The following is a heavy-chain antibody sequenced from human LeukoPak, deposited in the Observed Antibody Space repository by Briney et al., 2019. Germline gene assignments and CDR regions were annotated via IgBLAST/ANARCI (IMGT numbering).Heavy chain of an antibody. V-gene: IGHV4-39*07. CDR1: GGSISSSSYY. D-gene: IGHD2-2*01. CDR2: IYYSGST. CDR3: ARLRRYCSSTSCSLGFDY. J-gene: IGHJ4*02. Sequence: SSETLSLTCTVSGGSISSSSYYWGWIRQPPGKGLEWIGSIYYSGSTYYNPSLKSRVTISVDTSKNQFSLKLSSVTAADTAVYYCARLRRYCSSTSCSLGFDYWGQGTLVTVSS.